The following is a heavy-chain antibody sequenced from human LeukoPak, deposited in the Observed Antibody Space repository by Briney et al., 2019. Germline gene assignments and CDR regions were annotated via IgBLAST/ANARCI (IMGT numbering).Heavy chain of an antibody. CDR3: AKDRDSSGCSDY. J-gene: IGHJ4*02. Sequence: GGSLRLSCAASGFTFSSYSMNWVRQAPGKGLEWVSSISSSSSYIYYADSVKGRFTISRDNAKNSLYLQMNSLRAEDTAVYYCAKDRDSSGCSDYWGQGTLVTVSS. CDR1: GFTFSSYS. D-gene: IGHD6-19*01. V-gene: IGHV3-21*04. CDR2: ISSSSSYI.